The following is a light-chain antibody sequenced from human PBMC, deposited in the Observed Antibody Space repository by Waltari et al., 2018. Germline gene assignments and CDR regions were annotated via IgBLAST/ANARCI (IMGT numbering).Light chain of an antibody. CDR2: KAS. Sequence: DIQMTQSPSTLSASVGDRVTITCRASQSITNWLAWYQQKPGKAPKLLIYKASNLESGVPSRCSGSGSGTEFTLTISSLQPDDFATYYYQQYDNYWTFGQGTKVEIK. CDR1: QSITNW. J-gene: IGKJ1*01. CDR3: QQYDNYWT. V-gene: IGKV1-5*03.